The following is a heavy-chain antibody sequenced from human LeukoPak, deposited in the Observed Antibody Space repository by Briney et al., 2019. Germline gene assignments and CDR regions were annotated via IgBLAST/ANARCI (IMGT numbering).Heavy chain of an antibody. V-gene: IGHV4-38-2*02. Sequence: SETLSLTCTVSGYSISSGNYWGWIRQPPGKGLEWIGTMYHSGSPYYNPSLKSRVTVSVDTSKNQFSLQLSSVTAADTAVYYCARQLGDRLLFDYWGQGTLVTVSS. CDR1: GYSISSGNY. J-gene: IGHJ4*02. CDR3: ARQLGDRLLFDY. D-gene: IGHD2-21*01. CDR2: MYHSGSP.